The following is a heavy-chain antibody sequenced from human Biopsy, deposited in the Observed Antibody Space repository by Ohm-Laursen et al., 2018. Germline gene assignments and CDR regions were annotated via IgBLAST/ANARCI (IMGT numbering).Heavy chain of an antibody. D-gene: IGHD4-23*01. Sequence: SLRLSCASSGFTFSSYAMTWFRQAPGKGLEWVSTISGNSDIIYDTDSVKVRFTISRDNARNSVYLQMNSLRAEDTAIYYCARGNGPSAWGQGTLVTVSS. CDR1: GFTFSSYA. V-gene: IGHV3-23*01. CDR2: ISGNSDII. CDR3: ARGNGPSA. J-gene: IGHJ5*02.